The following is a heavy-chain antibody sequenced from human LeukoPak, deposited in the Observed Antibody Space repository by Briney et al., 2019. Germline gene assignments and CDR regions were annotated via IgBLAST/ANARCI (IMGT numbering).Heavy chain of an antibody. CDR2: ISGSGGST. Sequence: GGSLGLSCAASGFTFSSYAMSWVRQAPGKGLEWVSAISGSGGSTYYADSVKGRFTISRDNSKNTLYLQMNSLRAEDTAVYYCAKARKGWPFRYWGQGTLVTVSS. J-gene: IGHJ4*02. D-gene: IGHD6-19*01. CDR3: AKARKGWPFRY. CDR1: GFTFSSYA. V-gene: IGHV3-23*01.